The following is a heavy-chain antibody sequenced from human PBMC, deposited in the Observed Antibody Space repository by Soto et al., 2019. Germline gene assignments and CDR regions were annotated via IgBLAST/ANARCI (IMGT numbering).Heavy chain of an antibody. CDR1: GAPISGFY. Sequence: PSETLSLTCTVSGAPISGFYWSWIRKSAGKRLEWIGRIYATGTTDYNPSLKSRVMMSVDTSKKQFSLKLRSVTAADTAVYYCVRDGTKTLRDWFDPWGQGXSVTVSS. J-gene: IGHJ5*02. CDR2: IYATGTT. V-gene: IGHV4-4*07. D-gene: IGHD1-1*01. CDR3: VRDGTKTLRDWFDP.